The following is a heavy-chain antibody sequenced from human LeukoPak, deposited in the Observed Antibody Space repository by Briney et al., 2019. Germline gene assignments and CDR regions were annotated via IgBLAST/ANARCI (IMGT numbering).Heavy chain of an antibody. CDR2: VGGNDGMT. CDR3: AKESGWITGYGLDV. D-gene: IGHD6-19*01. CDR1: GFTFSDYT. Sequence: PGGSLRLSCAASGFTFSDYTMTWVRQPPGQGLEWVSAVGGNDGMTYYADTVKGRFTISRDNSKNMVYLQISSLRVGDTAIYYCAKESGWITGYGLDVWGQGTTVTVSS. V-gene: IGHV3-23*01. J-gene: IGHJ6*02.